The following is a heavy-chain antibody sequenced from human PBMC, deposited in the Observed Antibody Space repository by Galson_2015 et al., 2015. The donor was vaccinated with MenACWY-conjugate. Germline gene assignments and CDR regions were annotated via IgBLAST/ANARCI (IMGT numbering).Heavy chain of an antibody. CDR3: TTDYFGQYFFDS. J-gene: IGHJ4*02. CDR1: GFTFSNAW. V-gene: IGHV3-15*01. D-gene: IGHD2/OR15-2a*01. Sequence: SLRLSCAASGFTFSNAWMTWVRQAPGKGLEWVGRIKSKTHSGTPDYAAPVNGRFTISRDDSRNTAYLEMNGLKAEDSGLYYCTTDYFGQYFFDSWGQGTPVTVSS. CDR2: IKSKTHSGTP.